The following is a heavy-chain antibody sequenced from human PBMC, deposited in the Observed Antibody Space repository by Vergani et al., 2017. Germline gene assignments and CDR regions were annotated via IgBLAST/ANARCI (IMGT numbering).Heavy chain of an antibody. CDR3: ARPGRDLVGATGAVDY. J-gene: IGHJ4*02. CDR2: INPGDSDT. CDR1: ESSFISNE. D-gene: IGHD1-26*01. Sequence: EVMLVQSGAEVKKPGESLKISCKYSESSFISNEIAWVRQMSGKGLQWMGNINPGDSDTRYSPSFQGQVTISADKSISTAYLQWSSLKASDTAMYYCARPGRDLVGATGAVDYWGQGTLVTVSS. V-gene: IGHV5-51*03.